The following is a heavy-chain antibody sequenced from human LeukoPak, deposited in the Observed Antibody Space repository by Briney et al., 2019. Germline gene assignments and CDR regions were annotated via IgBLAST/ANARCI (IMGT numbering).Heavy chain of an antibody. V-gene: IGHV3-48*03. Sequence: GGSLRLSCAASGFTLSSYEMNWVRQAPGKGLEWVSFISSSGTIIYYADSAKGRFTISRDNAKNSLYLQMNSLRAEDTAVYYCAELGITMIGGVWGKGTTVTISS. CDR1: GFTLSSYE. D-gene: IGHD3-10*02. J-gene: IGHJ6*04. CDR3: AELGITMIGGV. CDR2: ISSSGTII.